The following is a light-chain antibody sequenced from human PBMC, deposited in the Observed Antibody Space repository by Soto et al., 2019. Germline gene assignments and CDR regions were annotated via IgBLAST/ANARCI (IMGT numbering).Light chain of an antibody. V-gene: IGKV1-39*01. CDR3: QQSYSSPIT. CDR2: AAS. CDR1: QSISSY. Sequence: DIQMTQSPSSLSASVGDRVTITCRASQSISSYLNWYQQKPGKAPNLLIYAASSLQSGVPSRFSGRGSGTDFTLTINSLQPEDFATYYCQQSYSSPITFGQGTRLEIK. J-gene: IGKJ5*01.